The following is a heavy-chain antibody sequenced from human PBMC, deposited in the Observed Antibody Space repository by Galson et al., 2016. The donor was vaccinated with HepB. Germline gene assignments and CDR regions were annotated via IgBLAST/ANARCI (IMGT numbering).Heavy chain of an antibody. CDR3: ARTRYCSSTSCCYYYYGMDV. CDR2: MSPDGNIK. CDR1: GFVFTAYE. D-gene: IGHD2-2*01. J-gene: IGHJ6*02. Sequence: SLRLSCATSGFVFTAYEVHWVRQAPAKGLEWVAVMSPDGNIKLYADSVKGRFTISRDNSRNTLYLQMNSLRAEDTAVYYCARTRYCSSTSCCYYYYGMDVWGQGTTVTVSS. V-gene: IGHV3-30*03.